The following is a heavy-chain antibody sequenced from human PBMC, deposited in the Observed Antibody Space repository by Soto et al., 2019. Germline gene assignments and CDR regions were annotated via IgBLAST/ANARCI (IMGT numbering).Heavy chain of an antibody. V-gene: IGHV4-59*01. CDR3: ARLATRYYFDY. CDR2: IYYSGST. CDR1: GGSISNYY. J-gene: IGHJ4*02. D-gene: IGHD1-1*01. Sequence: AETLSLTCTDSGGSISNYYWSWIRHPPGKKLEWIGYIYYSGSTNYNPSLKSRVTISVDTSKNQFSLKMSSVTAADTAVYYCARLATRYYFDYWGQGTLVTVSS.